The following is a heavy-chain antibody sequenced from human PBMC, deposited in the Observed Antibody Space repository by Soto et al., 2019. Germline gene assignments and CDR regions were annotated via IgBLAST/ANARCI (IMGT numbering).Heavy chain of an antibody. CDR2: IYYDGSHK. CDR1: GFSFSSYG. CDR3: VRGGHGSGSYLGSS. D-gene: IGHD3-10*01. V-gene: IGHV3-33*01. Sequence: QVQLVESGGGVVQPGKSLRLSCAASGFSFSSYGMHWVRRAPGKGLEWVAVIYYDGSHKYYADFVNGRFTISRDNSENTLYLQINNLRAEDTAVYYCVRGGHGSGSYLGSSWGQGILVTVSS. J-gene: IGHJ5*02.